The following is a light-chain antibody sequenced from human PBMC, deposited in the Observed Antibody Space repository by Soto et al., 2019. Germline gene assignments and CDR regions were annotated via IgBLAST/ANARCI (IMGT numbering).Light chain of an antibody. V-gene: IGKV3-15*01. Sequence: EIVMTQSPATLSVSPGETATLSCRASQSVYNNLAWYQQRPGQAPRLLIHGASTRATGVPAKVSGSGSGTEFTLTSSSLQSEDFAVYYCQQHDSWPRTFGQGTKVDIK. J-gene: IGKJ1*01. CDR1: QSVYNN. CDR3: QQHDSWPRT. CDR2: GAS.